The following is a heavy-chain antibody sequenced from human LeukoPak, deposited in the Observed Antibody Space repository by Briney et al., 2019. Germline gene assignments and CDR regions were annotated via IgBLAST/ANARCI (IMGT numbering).Heavy chain of an antibody. Sequence: PGGSLRLSCAASGFTFSGSAMHWVRQASGKGLEWVGRIRSKANSYATAYAASVKGRFTISRDDSKNTAYLQMNSLKTEDTAVYYCARDKEEGATKFDHWGLGALVTVSS. CDR2: IRSKANSYAT. CDR1: GFTFSGSA. J-gene: IGHJ4*02. V-gene: IGHV3-73*01. D-gene: IGHD1-26*01. CDR3: ARDKEEGATKFDH.